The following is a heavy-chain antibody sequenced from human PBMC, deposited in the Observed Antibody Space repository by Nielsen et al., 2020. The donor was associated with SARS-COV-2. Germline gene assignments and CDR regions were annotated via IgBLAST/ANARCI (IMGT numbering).Heavy chain of an antibody. D-gene: IGHD2-2*01. CDR2: ISYDGSNK. CDR1: GFTFSSYG. Sequence: GGSLRLSCAASGFTFSSYGMHWVRQAPGKGLEWVAVISYDGSNKYYADSVKGRFTISRDNSKNTLYLQMNSLRAEDTAVYYCAREGDIVVVPAAGHYYYYYGMDVWGQGTTVTVSS. V-gene: IGHV3-30*03. CDR3: AREGDIVVVPAAGHYYYYYGMDV. J-gene: IGHJ6*02.